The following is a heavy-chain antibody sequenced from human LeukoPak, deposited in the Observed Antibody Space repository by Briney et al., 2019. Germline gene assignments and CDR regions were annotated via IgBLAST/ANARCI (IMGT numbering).Heavy chain of an antibody. CDR3: ASYYTVRGTFDY. CDR2: IYHSGST. J-gene: IGHJ4*02. Sequence: PSETLSLTCAVSGYSISSGYYWGWIRQPPGKGLEWIGSIYHSGSTYYNPSLKSRVTISVDTSKNQFSLKLSSVTAADTAVYYCASYYTVRGTFDYGGKGTLVTVSS. D-gene: IGHD3-3*01. V-gene: IGHV4-38-2*01. CDR1: GYSISSGYY.